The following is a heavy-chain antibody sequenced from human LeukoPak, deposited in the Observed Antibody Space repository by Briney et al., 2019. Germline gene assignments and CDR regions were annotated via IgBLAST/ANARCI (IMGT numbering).Heavy chain of an antibody. CDR2: ISSSSSFI. V-gene: IGHV3-21*01. D-gene: IGHD3-10*01. Sequence: PGGSLRLSCAASGFTFSSYSMNWVRQAPGKGLEWVSSISSSSSFIYYADSVKGRFTISRDNAKNSLYLQMNSLRAEDTAVYYCAKESLQCFDYWGQGTLVTVSS. CDR3: AKESLQCFDY. J-gene: IGHJ4*02. CDR1: GFTFSSYS.